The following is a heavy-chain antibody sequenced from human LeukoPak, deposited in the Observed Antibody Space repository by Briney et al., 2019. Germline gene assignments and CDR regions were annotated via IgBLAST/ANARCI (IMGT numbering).Heavy chain of an antibody. V-gene: IGHV3-7*01. Sequence: PGGSLRLSCAASGFTFSSYWMSWVRQAPGKGLEWVANIKKDGSEKYYVDSVKGRFTISRDNAKKSLYLQMNSLRAEDTAVYYCARVEASGYDYGAFDYWGQGTLVTVSS. CDR3: ARVEASGYDYGAFDY. J-gene: IGHJ4*02. CDR1: GFTFSSYW. CDR2: IKKDGSEK. D-gene: IGHD5-12*01.